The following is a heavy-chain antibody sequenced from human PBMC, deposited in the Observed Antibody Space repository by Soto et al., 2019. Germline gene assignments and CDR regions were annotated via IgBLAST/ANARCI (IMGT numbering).Heavy chain of an antibody. CDR2: ISYDGSNK. CDR1: GFTFSSYS. J-gene: IGHJ5*02. Sequence: QVQLVESGGGVVQPGRSLRLSCAASGFTFSSYSMHWVRQAPGKGLEWVAVISYDGSNKYYADSVKGRFTISRDNSKNALYLQMNSLRAEDTAVYYWARVEVAWGQGTLVTVSS. D-gene: IGHD2-15*01. V-gene: IGHV3-30-3*01. CDR3: ARVEVA.